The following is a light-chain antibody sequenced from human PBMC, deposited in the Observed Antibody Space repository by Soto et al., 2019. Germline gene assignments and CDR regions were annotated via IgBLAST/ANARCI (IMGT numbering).Light chain of an antibody. CDR1: QSVSSN. J-gene: IGKJ4*01. V-gene: IGKV3-15*01. Sequence: EIVMTQSPATLSVSPGERATLSCRASQSVSSNLAWYQQKPGQAPRLLIYGASTRATDIPARFSGSGSGTEFTPIISSLQSEDFAVYYCQQYNNWPLTFGGGTKVEIK. CDR2: GAS. CDR3: QQYNNWPLT.